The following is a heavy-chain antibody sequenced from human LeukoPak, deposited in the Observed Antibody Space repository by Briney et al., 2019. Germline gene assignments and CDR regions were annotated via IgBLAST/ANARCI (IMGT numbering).Heavy chain of an antibody. CDR1: GGSFSGYY. V-gene: IGHV3-23*01. D-gene: IGHD3-22*01. CDR3: AKQFPYYYDTSGYYQDY. J-gene: IGHJ4*02. Sequence: PSETLSLTCAVYGGSFSGYYWSWVRQAPGKGLEWVSAISGGGGSTYYADSVKGRFTISRDNSKNTLSLQMNSLRAEDTAVYYCAKQFPYYYDTSGYYQDYWGQGTLVTVSS. CDR2: ISGGGGST.